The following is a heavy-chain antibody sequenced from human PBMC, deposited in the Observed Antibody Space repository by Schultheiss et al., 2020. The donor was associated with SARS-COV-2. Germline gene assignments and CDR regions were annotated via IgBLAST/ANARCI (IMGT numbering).Heavy chain of an antibody. CDR2: IYYSGST. Sequence: SETLSLTCAVYGGSFSGYYWSWIRQPPGKGLEWIGYIYYSGSTYYNPSLKSRVTISVDRSKNQFSLKLSSVTAADTAVYYCARDNVILDYWGQGTLVTVSS. J-gene: IGHJ4*02. V-gene: IGHV4-59*12. CDR3: ARDNVILDY. CDR1: GGSFSGYY. D-gene: IGHD2/OR15-2a*01.